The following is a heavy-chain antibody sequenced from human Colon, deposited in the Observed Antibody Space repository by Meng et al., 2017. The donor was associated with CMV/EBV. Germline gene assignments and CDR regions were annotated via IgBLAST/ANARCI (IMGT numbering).Heavy chain of an antibody. CDR3: ARDNMGSLDY. Sequence: GSLSLTCSVSGGSISGYQRAWVRQAPGKGLEWIGHSSGSATYNPSLKSRVTISVDASKRQFSLNVNFVTAADTALYFCARDNMGSLDYWGQGALVTVSS. CDR2: SSGSA. D-gene: IGHD1-26*01. CDR1: GGSISGYQ. V-gene: IGHV4-59*01. J-gene: IGHJ4*02.